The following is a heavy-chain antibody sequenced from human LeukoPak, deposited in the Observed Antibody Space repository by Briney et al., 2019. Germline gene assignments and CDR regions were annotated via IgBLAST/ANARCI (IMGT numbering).Heavy chain of an antibody. V-gene: IGHV3-30*04. CDR1: GFTFSSYA. D-gene: IGHD2-21*02. CDR3: ARHLSGECTTDCYSPDAYDL. Sequence: GGSLRLSCAASGFTFSSYAMHWVRQAPGKGLEWVAVISYDGSNKYYADSVKGRFTISRDNSKNTLYLQMNSLRAEDTALYYCARHLSGECTTDCYSPDAYDLWGQGTMVTVSS. J-gene: IGHJ3*01. CDR2: ISYDGSNK.